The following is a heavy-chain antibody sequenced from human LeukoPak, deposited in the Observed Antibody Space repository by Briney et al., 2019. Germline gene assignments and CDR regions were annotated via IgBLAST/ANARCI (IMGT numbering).Heavy chain of an antibody. CDR3: ARGDFCSSTNCYLRPMDV. J-gene: IGHJ6*03. CDR2: IYYSGST. Sequence: PSETLSLTCTVSGGSISDYYWNWIRQPPGKGLEWIGYIYYSGSTTYNPSLKSRLIMSVDTAKNQFPLKLRSVTAADTAVYYCARGDFCSSTNCYLRPMDVWGKGTTVTVSS. V-gene: IGHV4-59*01. CDR1: GGSISDYY. D-gene: IGHD2-2*01.